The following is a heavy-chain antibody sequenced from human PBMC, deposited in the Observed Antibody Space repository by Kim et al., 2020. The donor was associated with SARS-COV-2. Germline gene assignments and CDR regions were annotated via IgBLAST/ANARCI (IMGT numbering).Heavy chain of an antibody. Sequence: SETLSLTCAVYGGSFSGYYWSWIRQPPGKGLEWIGEINHSGSTNYNPSLKSRVTISVDTSKNQFSLKLSSVTAADTAVYYCARDGKYQLLYRGGYYYYGMDVWGQGTTVTVSS. CDR2: INHSGST. CDR3: ARDGKYQLLYRGGYYYYGMDV. D-gene: IGHD2-2*02. J-gene: IGHJ6*02. CDR1: GGSFSGYY. V-gene: IGHV4-34*01.